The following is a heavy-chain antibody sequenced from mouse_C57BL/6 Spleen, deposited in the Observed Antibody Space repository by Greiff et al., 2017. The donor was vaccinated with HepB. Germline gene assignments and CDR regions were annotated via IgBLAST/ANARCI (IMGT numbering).Heavy chain of an antibody. D-gene: IGHD2-3*01. Sequence: EVQLVESGGGLVKPGGSLKLSCAASGFTFSSYAMSWVRQTPEKRLEWVATISDGGSYTYYPDNVKGRFTISRDNAKNNLYLQMSHLKSEDTAMYYCARDSGGYSWFAYWGQGTLVTVSA. J-gene: IGHJ3*01. CDR3: ARDSGGYSWFAY. CDR2: ISDGGSYT. CDR1: GFTFSSYA. V-gene: IGHV5-4*01.